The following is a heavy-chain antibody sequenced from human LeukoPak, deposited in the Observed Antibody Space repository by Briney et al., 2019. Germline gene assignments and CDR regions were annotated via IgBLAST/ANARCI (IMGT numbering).Heavy chain of an antibody. V-gene: IGHV3-23*01. Sequence: GGSLRLSCAPSGFTFTNYAMGWVRQAPGKGLEWVSTISGTSGSIYYADSVKARFTISWDNSKNTLYLQMNSLRGDDTAFYYCTRLYAGDSFDVWGQGTRVTVSS. D-gene: IGHD2-8*01. CDR1: GFTFTNYA. CDR3: TRLYAGDSFDV. J-gene: IGHJ3*01. CDR2: ISGTSGSI.